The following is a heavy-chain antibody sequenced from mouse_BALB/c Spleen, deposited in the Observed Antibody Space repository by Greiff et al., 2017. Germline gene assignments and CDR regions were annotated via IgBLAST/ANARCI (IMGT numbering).Heavy chain of an antibody. Sequence: EVKLTESGAELVRPGALVKLSCKASGFNIKDYYMHWVKQRPEQGLEWIGWIDPENGNTIYDPKFQGKASITADTSSNTAYLQLSSLTSEDTAVYYCARSGYGNYEDYAMDYWGQGTSVTVSS. J-gene: IGHJ4*01. D-gene: IGHD2-10*02. CDR2: IDPENGNT. CDR3: ARSGYGNYEDYAMDY. CDR1: GFNIKDYY. V-gene: IGHV14-1*02.